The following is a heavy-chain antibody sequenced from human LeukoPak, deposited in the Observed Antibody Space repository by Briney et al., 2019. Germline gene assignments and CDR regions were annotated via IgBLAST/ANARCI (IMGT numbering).Heavy chain of an antibody. V-gene: IGHV1-18*01. CDR1: GYTFTSYG. CDR2: ISADNGNT. Sequence: GASVKVSCKASGYTFTSYGISWVRQAPGQGLEWMGWISADNGNTNYAQKLQGRVTMTTDTSTSTAYMELRSLRSDDTAVYYCARGFNSLTYYDFWSGRSESYYFDYWGQGTLVTVSS. J-gene: IGHJ4*02. D-gene: IGHD3-3*01. CDR3: ARGFNSLTYYDFWSGRSESYYFDY.